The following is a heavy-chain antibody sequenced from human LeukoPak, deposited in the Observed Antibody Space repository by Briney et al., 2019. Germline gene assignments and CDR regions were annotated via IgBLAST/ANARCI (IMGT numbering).Heavy chain of an antibody. CDR3: AKDLRRTYYAGLEY. CDR2: IQNDGAKT. D-gene: IGHD1-26*01. V-gene: IGHV3-30*02. Sequence: GGSLRLSCAASGFSFSNYGMHWVRQAPGKGLEWMTFIQNDGAKTYYPESVKGRLTISRDNSKNTLYLQMNSLRAEDTAIYYCAKDLRRTYYAGLEYWGQGTLVTVSS. CDR1: GFSFSNYG. J-gene: IGHJ4*02.